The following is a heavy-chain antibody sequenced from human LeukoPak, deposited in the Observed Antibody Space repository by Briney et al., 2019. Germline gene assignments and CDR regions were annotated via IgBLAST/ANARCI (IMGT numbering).Heavy chain of an antibody. D-gene: IGHD3-22*01. Sequence: GGSLRLSCAAPGFTFSNAWMSWVRQAPGKGLEWVGRIKSKTDGRTTDYAAPVKGRFTISRDDSKNTLYLQMNSLKTEDTAVYYCTTDFYDSSGYYAGDDYWGQGTLVTVSS. CDR1: GFTFSNAW. CDR2: IKSKTDGRTT. V-gene: IGHV3-15*01. J-gene: IGHJ4*02. CDR3: TTDFYDSSGYYAGDDY.